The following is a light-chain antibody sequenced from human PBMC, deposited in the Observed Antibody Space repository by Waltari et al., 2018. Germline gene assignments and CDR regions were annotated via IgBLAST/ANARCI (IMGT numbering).Light chain of an antibody. CDR2: GAY. CDR3: QKYDRLPAT. CDR1: QSVSRF. V-gene: IGKV3-20*01. J-gene: IGKJ1*01. Sequence: EIVLTQSPGTLSLSPGERGTLSCRASQSVSRFLAWYQQKPGQAPRLLIYGAYTRATGIQDRFSGSGSGTDFSLTISRLEPEDFAVYYCQKYDRLPATFGQGTKVEIK.